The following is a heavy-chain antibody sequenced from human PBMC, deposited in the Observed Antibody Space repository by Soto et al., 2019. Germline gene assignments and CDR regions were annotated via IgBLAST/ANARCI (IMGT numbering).Heavy chain of an antibody. CDR1: GYTFNSYG. D-gene: IGHD2-2*01. V-gene: IGHV1-18*01. CDR3: AREWSDCISTDCYVGGEVDH. Sequence: QVQLVQSGAEVKKPGASVKVSCKSSGYTFNSYGISWVRQAPGQRLEWMGWISAYNGNTNYAEKLQGRVTMTTDTSTSTAYMELRSLRSDDTAVYYCAREWSDCISTDCYVGGEVDHWGQGTLVTVSS. J-gene: IGHJ5*02. CDR2: ISAYNGNT.